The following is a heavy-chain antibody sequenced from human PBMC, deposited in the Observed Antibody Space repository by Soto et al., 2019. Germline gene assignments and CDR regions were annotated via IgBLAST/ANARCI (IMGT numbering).Heavy chain of an antibody. D-gene: IGHD3-9*01. CDR1: GGSISSGGYY. Sequence: QVQLQESGPGLVKPSQTLSLTCTVSGGSISSGGYYWSWIRQHPGKGLERIGYIYYSVSTYYNPSLKSRVTISVDTSKNQFSLKLSFVTGADTAVYYCARDRGQWAGYHYWGQRTLVTV. CDR2: IYYSVST. V-gene: IGHV4-31*03. CDR3: ARDRGQWAGYHY. J-gene: IGHJ4*02.